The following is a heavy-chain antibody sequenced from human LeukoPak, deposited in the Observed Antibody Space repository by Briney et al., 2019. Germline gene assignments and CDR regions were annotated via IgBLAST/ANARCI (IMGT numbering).Heavy chain of an antibody. CDR1: GFTFDDYA. V-gene: IGHV3-9*01. Sequence: PGRSLRLSCAASGFTFDDYAMHWVRQAPGKGLEWVSGISWNSGSIGYADSVKGRFTISRDNSKDTPYLQMNSLRVDDTAVYYCAGQWLRLGPIDYWGQGTLVSVSS. J-gene: IGHJ4*02. D-gene: IGHD5-12*01. CDR2: ISWNSGSI. CDR3: AGQWLRLGPIDY.